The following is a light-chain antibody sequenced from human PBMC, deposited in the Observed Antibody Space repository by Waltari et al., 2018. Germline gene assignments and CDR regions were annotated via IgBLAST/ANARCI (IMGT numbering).Light chain of an antibody. J-gene: IGKJ1*01. Sequence: EVVLTQSPGTLSLPPGERATLPCRASQSVSSNYIAWYQQKPGQSPRLLMYGASTRASGIPDRFIGSGSGTDFTLTITRLEPEDCAVFYCQQYGNSPRTFGQGTKVELQ. V-gene: IGKV3-20*01. CDR2: GAS. CDR1: QSVSSNY. CDR3: QQYGNSPRT.